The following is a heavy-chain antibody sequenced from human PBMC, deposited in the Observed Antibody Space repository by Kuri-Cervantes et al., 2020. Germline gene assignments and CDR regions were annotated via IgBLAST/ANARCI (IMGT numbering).Heavy chain of an antibody. V-gene: IGHV4-39*01. Sequence: GSLRLSCTVSGGSISSSSYYWGWFRQPPGKGLEWIGSIYYSGSTYYYPSLKSRVTISVDTSKNQFSLKLSSVTAADTAVYYCARGTDYDILTGYFLPYFDYWGLGTLVTVSS. CDR1: GGSISSSSYY. D-gene: IGHD3-9*01. CDR2: IYYSGST. J-gene: IGHJ4*02. CDR3: ARGTDYDILTGYFLPYFDY.